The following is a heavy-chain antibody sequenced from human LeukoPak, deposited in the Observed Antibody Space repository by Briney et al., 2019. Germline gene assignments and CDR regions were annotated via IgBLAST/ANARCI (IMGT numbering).Heavy chain of an antibody. J-gene: IGHJ4*02. CDR1: GGSISSSSYY. D-gene: IGHD6-19*01. V-gene: IGHV4-39*07. CDR3: ARFLAVAGTSY. CDR2: IYYSGST. Sequence: SETLSLTCTVSGGSISSSSYYWGWIRQPPGKGLEWIGSIYYSGSTYYNPSLKSRVTISVDTSKNQFSLKLSSVTAADTAVYYCARFLAVAGTSYWGQGTLVTVSS.